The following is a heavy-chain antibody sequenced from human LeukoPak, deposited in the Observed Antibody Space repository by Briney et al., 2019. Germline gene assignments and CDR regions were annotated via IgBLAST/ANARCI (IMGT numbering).Heavy chain of an antibody. CDR2: IWFDGSNK. CDR3: AKPYDYVWGTHHY. J-gene: IGHJ4*02. CDR1: GFTFSTYG. Sequence: PGGSLRPSCTASGFTFSTYGMHWVRQAPGKGLEWVAVIWFDGSNKYYADSVKGRFTISRDNSKNTLYLQMSSLRAEDTAVYYCAKPYDYVWGTHHYWGQGTLVTVSS. D-gene: IGHD3-16*01. V-gene: IGHV3-33*06.